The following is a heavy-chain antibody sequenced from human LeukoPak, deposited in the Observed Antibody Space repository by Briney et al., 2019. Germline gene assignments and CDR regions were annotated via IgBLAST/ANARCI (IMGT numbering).Heavy chain of an antibody. V-gene: IGHV4-39*07. Sequence: SETLTLTCSVSGDSISGDTYYWGWIRQPPGKGLEWIGSIYHSGSSHYSPSLKSRVTISIDTSRNQFSLILSSLTAADTAVYYCARGLNYGGSGYYFDSWGPGTLVTVSS. D-gene: IGHD3-22*01. CDR1: GDSISGDTYY. CDR2: IYHSGSS. J-gene: IGHJ4*02. CDR3: ARGLNYGGSGYYFDS.